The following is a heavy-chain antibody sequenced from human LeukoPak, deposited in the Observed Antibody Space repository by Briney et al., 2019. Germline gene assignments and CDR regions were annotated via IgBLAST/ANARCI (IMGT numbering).Heavy chain of an antibody. CDR3: ARGHRTGHFDY. CDR1: GYSISSGYY. V-gene: IGHV4-38-2*01. J-gene: IGHJ4*02. D-gene: IGHD3/OR15-3a*01. Sequence: PSETLSLTCAVSGYSISSGYYWGCIRQPPGKGLEWIGSIYHSGSTYYNPSLKRRGTISVDTSKNQFSLKLSSVTAADTAVYYCARGHRTGHFDYWGQGTLVTVSS. CDR2: IYHSGST.